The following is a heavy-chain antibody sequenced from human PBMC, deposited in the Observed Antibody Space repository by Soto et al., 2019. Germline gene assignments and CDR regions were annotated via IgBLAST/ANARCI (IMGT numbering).Heavy chain of an antibody. CDR2: ISAYNGNT. Sequence: ASVKVSCKASGYTFTSYGISWVRQAPGQGLEWMGRISAYNGNTNYAQKLQGRVTMTTDTSTSTAYMELRSLRSDDTAVYYCARDYDFWSGYRYTVYYYYGMDVWGQGTTVTVSS. CDR3: ARDYDFWSGYRYTVYYYYGMDV. D-gene: IGHD3-3*01. J-gene: IGHJ6*02. V-gene: IGHV1-18*01. CDR1: GYTFTSYG.